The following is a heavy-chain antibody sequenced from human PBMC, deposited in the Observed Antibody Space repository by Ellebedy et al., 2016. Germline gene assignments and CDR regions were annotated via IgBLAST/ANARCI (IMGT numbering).Heavy chain of an antibody. D-gene: IGHD3-10*01. CDR3: AKDDLYGSGSRDVFDV. Sequence: SVKVSCXASGGTLSSHTIIWVRQAPGQGLEWMGGIMPIFGTSNYAQRFQGRVTITADDSTSTAYMELSSLKSDDTAVYYCAKDDLYGSGSRDVFDVWGQGTMVTVSP. CDR2: IMPIFGTS. CDR1: GGTLSSHT. V-gene: IGHV1-69*13. J-gene: IGHJ3*01.